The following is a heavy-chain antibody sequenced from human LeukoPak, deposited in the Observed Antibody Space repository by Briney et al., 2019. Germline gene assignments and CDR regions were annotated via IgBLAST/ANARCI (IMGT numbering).Heavy chain of an antibody. CDR1: GGSISSYY. J-gene: IGHJ6*02. CDR2: IHYSGST. D-gene: IGHD3-3*01. V-gene: IGHV4-59*01. Sequence: SETLSLTCSVSGGSISSYYWNWIRQPPGKGLEWVGYIHYSGSTNYNPSLNSRVTISIDMSQNQFSLNLTSVTAGDTAVYYCARDFVGLKSYGMDVWGQGTTVTVSS. CDR3: ARDFVGLKSYGMDV.